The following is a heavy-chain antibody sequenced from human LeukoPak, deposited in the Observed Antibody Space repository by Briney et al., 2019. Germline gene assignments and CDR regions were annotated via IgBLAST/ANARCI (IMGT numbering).Heavy chain of an antibody. CDR2: ISAYNGNT. CDR3: ARDSVIAVAGHFDY. Sequence: VASVKVSCKASGYTFTSYGISWVRQAPGQGLEWMGWISAYNGNTNYAQKLQGRDTMTTDTSTSTAYMELRSLRSDDTAVYYCARDSVIAVAGHFDYWGQGTLVTVSS. D-gene: IGHD6-19*01. J-gene: IGHJ4*02. CDR1: GYTFTSYG. V-gene: IGHV1-18*01.